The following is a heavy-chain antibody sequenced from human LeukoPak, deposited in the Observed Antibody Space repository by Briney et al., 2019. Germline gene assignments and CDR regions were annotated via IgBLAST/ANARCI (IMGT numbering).Heavy chain of an antibody. D-gene: IGHD5-24*01. CDR1: GYTFTAYY. V-gene: IGHV1-2*02. Sequence: ASVKVSCKASGYTFTAYYIRWVRQAPGQGLEWMGWINPNSGVTNYAQKFQGRVTMTRDTPITKAYMELSRLRPDDTAVYYCARVLRRDGYNRFFDYWGQGTLVTVSS. J-gene: IGHJ4*02. CDR2: INPNSGVT. CDR3: ARVLRRDGYNRFFDY.